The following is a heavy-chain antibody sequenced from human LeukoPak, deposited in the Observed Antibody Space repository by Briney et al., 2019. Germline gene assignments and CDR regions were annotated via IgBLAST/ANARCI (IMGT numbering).Heavy chain of an antibody. J-gene: IGHJ4*02. CDR3: AKDLGSSGWYIDY. D-gene: IGHD6-19*01. Sequence: GGSLRLSCAASGFTFSSYAMSWVRQAPGKGLEWVSAISGSGGSTYYADSVKGRFTISRDDSKNTLYLQMNSLRAEDTAVYYCAKDLGSSGWYIDYWGQGTPVTVSS. CDR2: ISGSGGST. CDR1: GFTFSSYA. V-gene: IGHV3-23*01.